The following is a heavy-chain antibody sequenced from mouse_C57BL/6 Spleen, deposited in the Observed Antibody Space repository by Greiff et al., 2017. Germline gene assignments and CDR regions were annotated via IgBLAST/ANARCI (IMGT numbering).Heavy chain of an antibody. CDR3: ARRDYGSNFDY. V-gene: IGHV1-54*01. CDR2: INPGSGGT. J-gene: IGHJ2*01. D-gene: IGHD1-1*01. CDR1: GYAFTNYL. Sequence: QVQLQQSGAELVRPGTSVKVSCKASGYAFTNYLIEWVKQRPGQGLEWIGVINPGSGGTNYNEKFKGKATLTADKSSSTASMQLSSLTSEDSAVYFCARRDYGSNFDYWGQGTTLTVSS.